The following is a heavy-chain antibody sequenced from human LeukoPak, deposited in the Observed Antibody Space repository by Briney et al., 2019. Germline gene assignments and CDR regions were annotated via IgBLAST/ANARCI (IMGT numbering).Heavy chain of an antibody. D-gene: IGHD6-13*01. Sequence: ASVKVSCKASGYTFTSYDINWVRQAPGQGLEWMGWMNPNSGNTGYAQKFQGRVTITSHTSISTAYMELSSLRSADTAVYYCARGGGSAAARRFDPWGQGTLVTVSS. CDR3: ARGGGSAAARRFDP. J-gene: IGHJ5*02. CDR2: MNPNSGNT. CDR1: GYTFTSYD. V-gene: IGHV1-8*03.